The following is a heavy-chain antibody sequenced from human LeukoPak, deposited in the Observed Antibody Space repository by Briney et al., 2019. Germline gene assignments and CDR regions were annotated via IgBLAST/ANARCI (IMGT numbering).Heavy chain of an antibody. CDR3: ARGAGQQLGTFDY. Sequence: GGSLRLSCAASGFTFSSYAMHWVRQAPGKGLEWVAVISYDGSNKYYADSVKGRFTISRGNSKNTLYLQMNSLRAEDTAVYYCARGAGQQLGTFDYWGQGTLVTVSS. D-gene: IGHD6-13*01. J-gene: IGHJ4*02. CDR1: GFTFSSYA. CDR2: ISYDGSNK. V-gene: IGHV3-30-3*01.